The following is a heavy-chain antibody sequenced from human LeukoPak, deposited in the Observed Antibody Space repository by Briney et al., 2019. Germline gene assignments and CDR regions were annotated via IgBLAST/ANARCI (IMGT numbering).Heavy chain of an antibody. CDR2: MNPNSGNT. CDR3: ARVGSSGWFINYYFDY. Sequence: GASVKVSCKASGYTFTSYDINWVRQATGQGLEWTGWMNPNSGNTGYAQKFQGRVTMTRNTSISTAYMELSSLRSEDTAVYYCARVGSSGWFINYYFDYWGQGTLVTVSS. D-gene: IGHD6-19*01. CDR1: GYTFTSYD. J-gene: IGHJ4*02. V-gene: IGHV1-8*01.